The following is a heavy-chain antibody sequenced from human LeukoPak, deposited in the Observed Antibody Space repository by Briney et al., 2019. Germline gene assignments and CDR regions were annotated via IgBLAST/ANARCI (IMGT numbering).Heavy chain of an antibody. CDR2: ISYDGSNK. J-gene: IGHJ3*02. Sequence: GGSLRLSCAASGFTFSSYGMHWVRQAPGKGLEWVAVISYDGSNKYYADSVKGRFTISRDNSKNTLYLQMNSLRAEDTAVYYCARDRGYYDSSGPSGGDAFDIWGQGTMVTVSS. D-gene: IGHD3-22*01. CDR1: GFTFSSYG. V-gene: IGHV3-30*03. CDR3: ARDRGYYDSSGPSGGDAFDI.